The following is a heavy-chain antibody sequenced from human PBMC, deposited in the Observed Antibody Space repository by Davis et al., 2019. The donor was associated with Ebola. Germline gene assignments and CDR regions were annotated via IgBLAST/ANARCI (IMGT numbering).Heavy chain of an antibody. CDR1: GGSISSSSYY. D-gene: IGHD1-26*01. Sequence: MPSETLSLTCTVSGGSISSSSYYWGWIRQPPGKGLEWIGSIYYSGSTYYSPSLKSRVTISVDTSKNQFSLKLSSVTAADTAVYYCARTVGATFYWGQGTLVTVSS. V-gene: IGHV4-39*01. J-gene: IGHJ4*02. CDR3: ARTVGATFY. CDR2: IYYSGST.